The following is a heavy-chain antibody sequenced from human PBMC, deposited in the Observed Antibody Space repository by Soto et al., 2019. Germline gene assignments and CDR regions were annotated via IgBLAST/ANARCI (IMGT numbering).Heavy chain of an antibody. D-gene: IGHD6-13*01. CDR1: GGTFSSYA. V-gene: IGHV1-69*01. J-gene: IGHJ5*02. CDR3: ARRSHIAAAPNWFDP. Sequence: QVQLVQSGAEVKKPGSSVKVSCKASGGTFSSYAISWVRQAPGQGLEWMGGIIPIFGTANYAQKFQGRVTITADESTSTAYMELSSLRSDDTAVYYCARRSHIAAAPNWFDPWGQGTLVTVSS. CDR2: IIPIFGTA.